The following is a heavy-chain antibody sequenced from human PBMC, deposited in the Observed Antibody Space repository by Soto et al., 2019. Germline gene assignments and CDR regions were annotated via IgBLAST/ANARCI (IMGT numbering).Heavy chain of an antibody. CDR3: ARAPSLEWLLSPDYGMDV. CDR1: GFTFSEYS. Sequence: GGSLRLSCSASGFTFSEYSMHWVRQAPGKGLQYVSTISSDGDITYYADSVKGRFTISRDNSKNTLYLQMNSLRAEDTAVYYCARAPSLEWLLSPDYGMDVWGQGTTVTVSS. D-gene: IGHD3-3*01. V-gene: IGHV3-64*04. CDR2: ISSDGDIT. J-gene: IGHJ6*02.